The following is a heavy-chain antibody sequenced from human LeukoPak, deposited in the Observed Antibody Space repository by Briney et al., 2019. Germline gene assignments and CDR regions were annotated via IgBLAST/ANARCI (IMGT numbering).Heavy chain of an antibody. Sequence: TSVKVTRKASGYTFTSYAMYWVRQAPGQRLVWMGWINAGYGNTKYSQKFQGRVSITRDTSASPPYMELSSLSSEDTAVHHCARGKEENLLWVGELSRWGNRGGDWFCPWGQGTLVTVSS. D-gene: IGHD3-10*01. CDR3: ARGKEENLLWVGELSRWGNRGGDWFCP. V-gene: IGHV1-3*01. CDR2: INAGYGNT. CDR1: GYTFTSYA. J-gene: IGHJ5*02.